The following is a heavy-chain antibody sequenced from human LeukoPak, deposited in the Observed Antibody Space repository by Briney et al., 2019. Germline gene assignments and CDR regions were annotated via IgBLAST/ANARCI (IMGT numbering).Heavy chain of an antibody. CDR3: ARDVNYYDSSGYYQRYFDY. J-gene: IGHJ4*02. CDR2: ISSSSSYI. CDR1: GFTFSSYS. D-gene: IGHD3-22*01. Sequence: GGSLRLSCAASGFTFSSYSMNWVRQAPGKGLEWVSSISSSSSYIYYADSVKGQFTISRDNAKNSLYLQMNSLRAEDTAVYYCARDVNYYDSSGYYQRYFDYWGQGTLVTVSS. V-gene: IGHV3-21*01.